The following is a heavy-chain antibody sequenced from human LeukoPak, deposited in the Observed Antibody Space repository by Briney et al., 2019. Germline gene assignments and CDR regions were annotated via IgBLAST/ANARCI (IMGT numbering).Heavy chain of an antibody. D-gene: IGHD5-12*01. J-gene: IGHJ4*02. CDR3: AKVIVATGGTFDY. Sequence: GGSLRLSCAAPGFTFSSYGMHWVRQAPGKGLEWVAFIRYDGSNKYYADSVKGRFTISRDNSKNTLYLQMNSLRAEDTAVYYCAKVIVATGGTFDYWGQGTLVTVSS. CDR1: GFTFSSYG. V-gene: IGHV3-30*02. CDR2: IRYDGSNK.